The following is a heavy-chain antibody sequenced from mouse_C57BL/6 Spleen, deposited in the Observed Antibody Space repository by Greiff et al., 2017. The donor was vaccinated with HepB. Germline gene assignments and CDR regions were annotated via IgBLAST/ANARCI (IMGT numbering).Heavy chain of an antibody. CDR1: GFSFNTYA. D-gene: IGHD2-4*01. CDR2: IRSKSNNYAT. J-gene: IGHJ3*01. Sequence: EVQRVESGGGLVQPKGSLKLSCAASGFSFNTYAMNWVRQAPGKGLEWVARIRSKSNNYATYYADSVKDRFTISRDDSESMLYLQMNNLKTEDTAMYYCVSYDYDVGFAYWGQGTLVTVSA. V-gene: IGHV10-1*01. CDR3: VSYDYDVGFAY.